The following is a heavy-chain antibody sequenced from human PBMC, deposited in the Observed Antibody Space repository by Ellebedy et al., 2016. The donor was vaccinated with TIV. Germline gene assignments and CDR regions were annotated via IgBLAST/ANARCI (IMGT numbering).Heavy chain of an antibody. V-gene: IGHV3-23*01. Sequence: PGGSLRLSCAASGFTFSSYAMSWVRQAPGKGLEWVSAISGSGGSTYYADSVKGRFTISRDNSKNTLYLQMNSLRAEDTAVYYCAKDHTSAGKQWLVFGAFDIWGQGTMVTVSS. CDR1: GFTFSSYA. CDR3: AKDHTSAGKQWLVFGAFDI. J-gene: IGHJ3*02. D-gene: IGHD6-19*01. CDR2: ISGSGGST.